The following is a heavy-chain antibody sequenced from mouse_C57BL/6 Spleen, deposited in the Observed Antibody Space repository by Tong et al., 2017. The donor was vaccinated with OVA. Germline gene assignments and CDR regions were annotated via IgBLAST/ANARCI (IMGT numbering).Heavy chain of an antibody. CDR2: ISSGSSTI. CDR1: GFTFSDYG. V-gene: IGHV5-17*01. J-gene: IGHJ3*01. CDR3: ARTYGNYNWFAY. D-gene: IGHD2-1*01. Sequence: EVQLQESGGGLVKPGGSLKLSCAASGFTFSDYGMHWVRQAPEKGPEWVAYISSGSSTIYYADTVKGRFTISRDNAKNTLFLQMTSLRSEDTAMYYCARTYGNYNWFAYWGQGTLVTVSA.